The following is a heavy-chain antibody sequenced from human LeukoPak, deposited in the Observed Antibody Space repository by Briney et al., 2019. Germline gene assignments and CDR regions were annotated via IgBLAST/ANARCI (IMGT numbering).Heavy chain of an antibody. CDR3: ARADSYDSSGYLFDY. D-gene: IGHD3-22*01. V-gene: IGHV1-69*13. CDR2: IIPIFGTA. CDR1: GGTFSSYA. J-gene: IGHJ4*02. Sequence: EASVKVSCKASGGTFSSYAISWVRQAPGQRLEWMGGIIPIFGTANYAQKFQGRVTITADESTSTAYMELSSLRSEDTAVYYCARADSYDSSGYLFDYWGQGTLVTVSS.